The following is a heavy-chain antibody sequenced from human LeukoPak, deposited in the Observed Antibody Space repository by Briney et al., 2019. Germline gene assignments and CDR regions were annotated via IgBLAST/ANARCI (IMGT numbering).Heavy chain of an antibody. CDR3: AKDPFRARISAPDY. V-gene: IGHV3-23*01. CDR1: GFTFSSYA. D-gene: IGHD6-6*01. CDR2: ISGSGTNT. J-gene: IGHJ4*02. Sequence: GGSLRLSCAASGFTFSSYAISWVRQAPGKGLEWVSAISGSGTNTYYADSVKGRFTISRDNSKNTLYLQINSLRAEDTAVYYCAKDPFRARISAPDYWGQGTLVTVSS.